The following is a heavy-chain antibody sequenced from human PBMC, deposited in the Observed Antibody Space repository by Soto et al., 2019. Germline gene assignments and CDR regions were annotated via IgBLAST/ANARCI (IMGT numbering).Heavy chain of an antibody. CDR2: IYYSGST. Sequence: QVQLQESGPGLVKPSQTLSLTCTVSGDSISSGADYWSWIRQHPGKGLEWIGYIYYSGSTYYNPSLKSRVTISVDMSKIQFSLKLSSVTAADTAVYYCARVGNSGSPFDYWGQGTLVTVSS. J-gene: IGHJ4*02. CDR3: ARVGNSGSPFDY. V-gene: IGHV4-31*03. CDR1: GDSISSGADY. D-gene: IGHD6-13*01.